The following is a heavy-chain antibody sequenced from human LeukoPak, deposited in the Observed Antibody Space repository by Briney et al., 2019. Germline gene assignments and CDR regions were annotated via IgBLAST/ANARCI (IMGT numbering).Heavy chain of an antibody. CDR3: ARDRVGATDY. CDR2: IYTSGST. CDR1: GGSISSGSYY. V-gene: IGHV4-61*02. J-gene: IGHJ4*02. D-gene: IGHD1-26*01. Sequence: SETLSLTCTVSGGSISSGSYYWSWIRQPAGKGLEWIGRIYTSGSTNYNPSLKSRVTISVDTSKNQFSLKLSSVTAADTAVYYCARDRVGATDYWGQGTLVTVSS.